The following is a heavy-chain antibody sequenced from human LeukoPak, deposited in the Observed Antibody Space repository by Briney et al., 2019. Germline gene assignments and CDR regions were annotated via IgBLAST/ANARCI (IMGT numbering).Heavy chain of an antibody. Sequence: ALVKVSCKASGGTFSSYAISWVRQAPGQGLEWMGGIIPIFGTANYAQKFQGRVTITTDESTSTAYMELSSLRSEDTAVYYCARAGVDYYDSSGYAFDIWGQGTMVTVSS. CDR2: IIPIFGTA. D-gene: IGHD3-22*01. J-gene: IGHJ3*02. CDR3: ARAGVDYYDSSGYAFDI. CDR1: GGTFSSYA. V-gene: IGHV1-69*05.